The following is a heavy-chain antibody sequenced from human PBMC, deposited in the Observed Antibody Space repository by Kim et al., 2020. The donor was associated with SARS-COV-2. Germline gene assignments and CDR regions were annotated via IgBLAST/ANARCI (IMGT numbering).Heavy chain of an antibody. CDR2: IYYTGSS. J-gene: IGHJ4*02. CDR1: GSISRGDYY. V-gene: IGHV4-30-4*01. Sequence: GSISRGDYYWSWIRQPPGKGLEWIGYIYYTGSSHYNPSLNSRVTISIDTSKNQFSLKLSSVTAADTAVYYCARGPPIGGGDCYSHWGQGTLAT. D-gene: IGHD2-21*02. CDR3: ARGPPIGGGDCYSH.